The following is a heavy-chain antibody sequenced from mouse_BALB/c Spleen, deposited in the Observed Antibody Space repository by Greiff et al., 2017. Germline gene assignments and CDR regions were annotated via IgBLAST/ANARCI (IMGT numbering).Heavy chain of an antibody. CDR2: IYPSDSYT. J-gene: IGHJ2*01. CDR1: GYTFTSYW. V-gene: IGHV1-69*02. D-gene: IGHD2-14*01. Sequence: VKLQQPGAELVRPGASVKLSCKASGYTFTSYWINWVKQRPGQGLEWIGNIYPSDSYTNYNQKFKDKATLTVDKSSSTAYMQLSSPTSEDSAVYYCTREGYGFDYWGQGTTLTVSS. CDR3: TREGYGFDY.